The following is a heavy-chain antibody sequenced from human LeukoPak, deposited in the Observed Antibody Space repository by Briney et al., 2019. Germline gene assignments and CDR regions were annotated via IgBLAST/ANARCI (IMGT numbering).Heavy chain of an antibody. CDR3: AKPPLSSSGALYNFDY. CDR1: GFTFSSYG. Sequence: RGSLTLSCAASGFTFSSYGMHWVRQAPGKGLEWVAVICYDGSNKYYADSVKGRFTISRDNSKNTLYLQMNSLRAADTAVYYCAKPPLSSSGALYNFDYWGQGTLVTVSS. J-gene: IGHJ4*02. V-gene: IGHV3-33*06. CDR2: ICYDGSNK. D-gene: IGHD6-19*01.